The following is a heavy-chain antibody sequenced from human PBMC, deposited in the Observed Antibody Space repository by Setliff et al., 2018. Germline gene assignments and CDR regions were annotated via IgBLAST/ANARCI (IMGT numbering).Heavy chain of an antibody. J-gene: IGHJ6*03. CDR2: TIPMFGST. V-gene: IGHV1-69*05. CDR1: GDTFSSYG. CDR3: VREGVDTRSSTDYRYYMDV. Sequence: ASVKVSCKASGDTFSSYGISWVRQAPGQGLEWMGGTIPMFGSTSYAQKFQGRVTIITDESTTTAYMGLSSLGSEDTAVYYCVREGVDTRSSTDYRYYMDVWGKGTTVTVSS. D-gene: IGHD5-18*01.